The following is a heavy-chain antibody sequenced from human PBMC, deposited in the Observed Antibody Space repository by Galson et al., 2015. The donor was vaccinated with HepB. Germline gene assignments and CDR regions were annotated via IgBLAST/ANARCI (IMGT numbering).Heavy chain of an antibody. J-gene: IGHJ4*02. V-gene: IGHV3-7*03. CDR3: ARGGGWYFADY. D-gene: IGHD6-19*01. CDR2: IKQDGSEK. CDR1: GFTLSSYW. Sequence: SLRLSCAASGFTLSSYWMSWVRQAPGKGLEWVANIKQDGSEKYYVDSVKGRFTISRDNAKNSLYLQMNSLRAEDTAVYYCARGGGWYFADYWGQGTLVTVSS.